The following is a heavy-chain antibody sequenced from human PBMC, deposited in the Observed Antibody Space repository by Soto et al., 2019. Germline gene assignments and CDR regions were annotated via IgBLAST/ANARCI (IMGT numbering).Heavy chain of an antibody. J-gene: IGHJ3*02. V-gene: IGHV3-7*05. CDR3: ARDVSPGSSGLYFDAFDI. Sequence: EVQLVESGGGLVQPGGPLTLSCAASEFAFSRYWMTWVRQAPGKGLEWVANIRKDGSQRSYLDSVRGRFTISRDNSKNSLYLQMNSLRAEDTALYCCARDVSPGSSGLYFDAFDIWGQGTMVTVSS. CDR1: EFAFSRYW. CDR2: IRKDGSQR. D-gene: IGHD6-25*01.